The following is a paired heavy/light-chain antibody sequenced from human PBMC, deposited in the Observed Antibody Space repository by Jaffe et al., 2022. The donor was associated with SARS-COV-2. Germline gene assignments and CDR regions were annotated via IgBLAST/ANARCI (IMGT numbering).Heavy chain of an antibody. CDR3: ARVGDSSGYYPNWFDP. J-gene: IGHJ5*02. CDR2: IYHSGST. CDR1: DYSISGGFY. D-gene: IGHD3-22*01. V-gene: IGHV4-38-2*02. Sequence: QVQLQESGPGLVKPSETLSLTCTVSDYSISGGFYWGWIRQPPGKGLEWIGIIYHSGSTFYSPSLKSRVTISVDTSKNQFSLKLSSVTAADTAVYYCARVGDSSGYYPNWFDPWGQGTLVTVSS.
Light chain of an antibody. CDR3: VLYMGSGTWV. Sequence: QTVVTQEPSLSVSPGGTVTLTCGLSSGSVSTNYFPSWYQQTPGQPPRTLIYSTNTRSSGVPDRFSGSILGNKAALTITGAQADDDSNYYCVLYMGSGTWVFGGGTQLTVL. V-gene: IGLV8-61*01. CDR2: STN. CDR1: SGSVSTNYF. J-gene: IGLJ3*02.